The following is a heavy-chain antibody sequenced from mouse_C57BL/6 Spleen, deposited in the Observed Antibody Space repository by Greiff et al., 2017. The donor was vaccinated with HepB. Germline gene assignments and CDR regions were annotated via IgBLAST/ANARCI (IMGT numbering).Heavy chain of an antibody. CDR2: IHPNSGST. Sequence: QVQLQQPGAELVKPGASVKLSCKASGYTFTSYWMHWVKQRPGQGLEWIGMIHPNSGSTNYNEKFKSKATLTVDKSSSTAYMQLSSLTSEDSAVYSCSRAHSYYYAMAYWGQGTSVTVSS. CDR3: SRAHSYYYAMAY. J-gene: IGHJ4*01. CDR1: GYTFTSYW. D-gene: IGHD2-12*01. V-gene: IGHV1-64*01.